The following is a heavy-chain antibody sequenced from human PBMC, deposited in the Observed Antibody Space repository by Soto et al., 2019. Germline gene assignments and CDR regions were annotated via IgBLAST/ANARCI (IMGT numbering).Heavy chain of an antibody. CDR1: GYTFTSYD. D-gene: IGHD3-10*01. CDR2: MNPNSGNT. CDR3: VREVNGYGSGSNTPRNYYYYYMDV. V-gene: IGHV1-8*01. J-gene: IGHJ6*03. Sequence: ASVKVSCKASGYTFTSYDINWVRQATGQGLEWMGWMNPNSGNTGYAQKFQGRVTMTRKTSISTAYMGLSSLRSEDTAVYYCVREVNGYGSGSNTPRNYYYYYMDVWGKGTTVTVSS.